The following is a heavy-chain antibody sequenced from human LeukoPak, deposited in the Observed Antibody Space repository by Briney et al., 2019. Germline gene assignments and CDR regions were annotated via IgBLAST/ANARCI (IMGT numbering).Heavy chain of an antibody. CDR1: GFTFSSYA. V-gene: IGHV3-30-3*01. D-gene: IGHD3-10*01. CDR2: ISYDGNIK. CDR3: ARELIIKPRKPFDY. Sequence: GGSLRLSCAASGFTFSSYAMHWVRQAPGKGLEWVAVISYDGNIKYNADSVKGRFTISRDNSKNTLYLQMNSLRAEDTAVYYCARELIIKPRKPFDYWGQGTLVTVSS. J-gene: IGHJ4*02.